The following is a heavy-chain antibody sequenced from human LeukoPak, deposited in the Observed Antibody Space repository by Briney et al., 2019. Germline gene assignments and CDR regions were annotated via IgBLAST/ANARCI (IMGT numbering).Heavy chain of an antibody. CDR1: GFTFSSYW. V-gene: IGHV3-7*03. J-gene: IGHJ6*03. Sequence: GGSLRLSWAASGFTFSSYWMSWVRQAPGKGLEWVANIKQDGSEKYYVDSVKGRFTISRDNSKNTLYLQMNSLRAEDTAVYYCAKGLKTTVGPYMGYHYYMDVWGKGTTVTVSS. D-gene: IGHD1-1*01. CDR2: IKQDGSEK. CDR3: AKGLKTTVGPYMGYHYYMDV.